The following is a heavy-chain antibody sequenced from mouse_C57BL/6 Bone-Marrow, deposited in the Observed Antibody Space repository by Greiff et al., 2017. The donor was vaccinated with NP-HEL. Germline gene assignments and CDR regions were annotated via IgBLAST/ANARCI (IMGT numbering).Heavy chain of an antibody. CDR2: IYPGDGDT. D-gene: IGHD2-2*01. Sequence: VKLHESGPELVKPGASVKISCKASGYAFSSSWMNWVKQRPGKGLEWIGRIYPGDGDTNYNGKFKGKATLTADKSSSTAYMQLSSLTSEDSAVYFCARRGGYDWFAYWGQGTLVTVSA. V-gene: IGHV1-82*01. J-gene: IGHJ3*01. CDR3: ARRGGYDWFAY. CDR1: GYAFSSSW.